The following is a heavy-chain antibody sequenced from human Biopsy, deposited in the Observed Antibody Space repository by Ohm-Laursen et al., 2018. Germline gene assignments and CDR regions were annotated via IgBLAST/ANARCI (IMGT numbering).Heavy chain of an antibody. CDR3: ALQTVAQMKNFDY. D-gene: IGHD6-19*01. J-gene: IGHJ4*02. Sequence: ASVNVSCKASGFSFTGYYIHWVRQAPGQGLEWMGWISPKSGDTNYAHKFQGNITMTRDTSMSTAYMEMSRLRFDDTAVYYCALQTVAQMKNFDYWGQGTLVTVSS. V-gene: IGHV1-2*02. CDR1: GFSFTGYY. CDR2: ISPKSGDT.